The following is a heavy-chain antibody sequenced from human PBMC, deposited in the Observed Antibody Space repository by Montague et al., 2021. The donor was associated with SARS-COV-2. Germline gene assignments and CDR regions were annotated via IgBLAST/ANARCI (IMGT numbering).Heavy chain of an antibody. V-gene: IGHV4-31*03. Sequence: TLSLTCTVSGGSISSGGYYWSWIRQHPGRGLEWIGYIYYSGSTYYNPSLKSRVTISVDTSKNQFSLKLSAVTAADTAVYYCAGSVDSSGWLNPRGSGTFDFWGQGTLVTVSS. CDR3: AGSVDSSGWLNPRGSGTFDF. J-gene: IGHJ4*02. CDR1: GGSISSGGYY. CDR2: IYYSGST. D-gene: IGHD6-19*01.